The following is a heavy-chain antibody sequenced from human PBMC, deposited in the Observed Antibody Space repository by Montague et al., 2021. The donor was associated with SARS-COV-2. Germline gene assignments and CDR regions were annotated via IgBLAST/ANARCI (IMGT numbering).Heavy chain of an antibody. D-gene: IGHD3-9*01. CDR1: GFSLSTSGMR. CDR3: ARSYYDILTAYYTPFDY. V-gene: IGHV2-70*04. J-gene: IGHJ4*02. CDR2: IDWDDDK. Sequence: VKPTQTLTLACTFSGFSLSTSGMRASWIRQPPGKALEWLARIDWDDDKFYSTSLKTRLTISKDTSKNQVVLTMTNMDPVDTATHYCARSYYDILTAYYTPFDYWGQGTLVTVSS.